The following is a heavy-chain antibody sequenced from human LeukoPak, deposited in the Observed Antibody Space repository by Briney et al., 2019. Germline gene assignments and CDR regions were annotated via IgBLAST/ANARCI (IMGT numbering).Heavy chain of an antibody. V-gene: IGHV3-30-3*01. Sequence: GGSLRLSCAASGFTFSSYAMHWVRQAPGKGLEWVAVISYDGSNKYYADSVKGRFTISRDNAKKSLYLQMNSLRAEDTAVYYCAREPIYGGNSDYFDYWGQGTLVTVSS. CDR3: AREPIYGGNSDYFDY. D-gene: IGHD4-23*01. CDR1: GFTFSSYA. J-gene: IGHJ4*02. CDR2: ISYDGSNK.